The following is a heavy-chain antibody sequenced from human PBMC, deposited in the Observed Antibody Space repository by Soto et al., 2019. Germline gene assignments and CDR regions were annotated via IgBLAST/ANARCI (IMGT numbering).Heavy chain of an antibody. J-gene: IGHJ5*02. CDR2: IIPIFGTE. V-gene: IGHV1-69*13. D-gene: IGHD3-3*01. CDR3: ASPQFRFWQQLDT. Sequence: ASVKVSCKASGGTFSSDGISWVRQAPGQGLEWMGGIIPIFGTENYAQKFQGRVTITADESTSPAYLELSRLRSEDTAVYYCASPQFRFWQQLDTWCQGPLVTVSS. CDR1: GGTFSSDG.